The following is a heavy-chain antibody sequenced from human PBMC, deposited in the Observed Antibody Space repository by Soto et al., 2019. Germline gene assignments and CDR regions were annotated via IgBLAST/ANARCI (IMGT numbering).Heavy chain of an antibody. CDR1: GCSISSGGYY. J-gene: IGHJ6*02. V-gene: IGHV4-31*03. Sequence: TLALTFTVSGCSISSGGYYWSWVRQHPGKGLEWIGYIYYSGSTYYNPSLKSRVTISVDTSKNQFSLKLSSVTAADTAVYYCARDSGVPAARQGYYYGMDAWGQGNTVTVSS. D-gene: IGHD2-2*01. CDR3: ARDSGVPAARQGYYYGMDA. CDR2: IYYSGST.